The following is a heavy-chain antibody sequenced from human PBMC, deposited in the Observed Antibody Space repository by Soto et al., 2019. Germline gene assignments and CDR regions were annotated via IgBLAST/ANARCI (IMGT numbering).Heavy chain of an antibody. CDR3: TRVHLGAPTRYFDY. CDR2: IYYSGGT. J-gene: IGHJ4*02. Sequence: SETLSLTCTVSGGSVNSSSYFWSWIRQPPGKGLEWIGYIYYSGGTNYDPSLKSRVTISLDTSKNQFSLKMSAVTAADTAVYYCTRVHLGAPTRYFDYWGQGALVTVSS. CDR1: GGSVNSSSYF. D-gene: IGHD2-15*01. V-gene: IGHV4-61*01.